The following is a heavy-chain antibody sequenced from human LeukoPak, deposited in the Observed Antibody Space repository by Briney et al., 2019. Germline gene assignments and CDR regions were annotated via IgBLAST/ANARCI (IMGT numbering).Heavy chain of an antibody. CDR2: LNPNTGGT. CDR3: ARVPDIYCPSGSCVDY. CDR1: GYIFTASY. J-gene: IGHJ4*02. D-gene: IGHD1-26*01. V-gene: IGHV1-2*06. Sequence: ASVPVSCTASGYIFTASYIHWVRQAPGQGLEWMGRLNPNTGGTIVAQKFQDRVTFTRDTSITTGCMELSSLISDDTAVYYCARVPDIYCPSGSCVDYWGQGTLVTVSS.